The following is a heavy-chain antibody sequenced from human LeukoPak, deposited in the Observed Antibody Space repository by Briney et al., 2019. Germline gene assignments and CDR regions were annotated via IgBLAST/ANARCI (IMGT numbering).Heavy chain of an antibody. V-gene: IGHV3-15*01. D-gene: IGHD5-18*01. CDR1: GFTFSTYW. Sequence: GGSLRLSCAASGFTFSTYWMSWVRQAPGKGLEWVGRITSKTDGGTTDYAAPVKGRFTISRDDSKNTLYLQMNSLKSEDTAVYFCITPGYIGCWGQGTLVTVSS. CDR3: ITPGYIGC. CDR2: ITSKTDGGTT. J-gene: IGHJ4*02.